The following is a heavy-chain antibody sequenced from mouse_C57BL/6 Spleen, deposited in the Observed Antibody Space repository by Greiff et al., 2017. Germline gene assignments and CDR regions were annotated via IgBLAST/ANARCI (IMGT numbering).Heavy chain of an antibody. Sequence: QVQLQQSGAELVKPGASVKVSCTASGYTFTSYWMHWVKQRPGQGLEWIGRIHPSASDTNYYQTFMGKATLTEDKPSSTAYMQLSSLTSEDSAVYYCAIGCAMGYWGQGTSVTVSS. J-gene: IGHJ4*01. CDR3: AIGCAMGY. D-gene: IGHD3-3*01. V-gene: IGHV1-74*01. CDR2: IHPSASDT. CDR1: GYTFTSYW.